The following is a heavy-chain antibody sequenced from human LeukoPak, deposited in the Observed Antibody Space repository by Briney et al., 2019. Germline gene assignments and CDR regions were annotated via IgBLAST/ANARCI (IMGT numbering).Heavy chain of an antibody. D-gene: IGHD2-15*01. J-gene: IGHJ4*02. CDR2: ISSSGSTT. CDR1: GFTFNSYE. V-gene: IGHV3-48*03. CDR3: ARGTMGHCSGGSCF. Sequence: GGSLRLSCAAPGFTFNSYEMHWVRQAPGKGLEWVSYISSSGSTTYYADSVKGRFTISRDNAKNSLYLQMNSLRDEDTAVYYCARGTMGHCSGGSCFGGQGTLVTVSS.